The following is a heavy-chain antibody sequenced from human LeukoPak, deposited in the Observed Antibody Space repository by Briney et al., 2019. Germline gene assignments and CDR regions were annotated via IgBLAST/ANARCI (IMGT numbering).Heavy chain of an antibody. Sequence: GGSLRLSCTASGFTFSSYGMNWIRQAPGKGLEWVSGISEGGNYINYAASVKGRFSISRDNAKNSLYLQMNSLRVEDTAVYYCAREDYYYDSSGYPNLDYWGQGTLVTVSS. CDR2: ISEGGNYI. V-gene: IGHV3-21*06. CDR3: AREDYYYDSSGYPNLDY. CDR1: GFTFSSYG. J-gene: IGHJ4*02. D-gene: IGHD3-22*01.